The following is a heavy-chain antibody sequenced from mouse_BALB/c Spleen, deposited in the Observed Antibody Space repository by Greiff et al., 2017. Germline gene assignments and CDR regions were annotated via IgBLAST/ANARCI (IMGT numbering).Heavy chain of an antibody. CDR2: ISYSGST. CDR1: GDSITSGY. CDR3: ARYYRYDRYFDY. Sequence: EVKLEESGPSLVKPSQTLSLTCSVTGDSITSGYWNWIRKFPGNKLEYMGYISYSGSTYYNPSLKSRISITRDTSKNQYYLQLNSVTTEDTATYYCARYYRYDRYFDYWGQGTTLTVSS. V-gene: IGHV3-8*02. D-gene: IGHD2-14*01. J-gene: IGHJ2*01.